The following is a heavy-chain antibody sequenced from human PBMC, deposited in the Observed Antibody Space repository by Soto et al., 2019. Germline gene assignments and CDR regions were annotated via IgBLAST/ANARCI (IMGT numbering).Heavy chain of an antibody. D-gene: IGHD3-10*01. V-gene: IGHV1-69*02. CDR2: IIPILGIA. J-gene: IGHJ6*03. Sequence: QVQLVQSGSEVKKPGSSVKVSCKASGGTVSSYTISWVRQAPGQGLEWMGRIIPILGIANYAQKFQGRVTLTADKSTSTAYMELSSLRSEDKAVYYCATPGNQYCYYMDVWGKGTTVTVSS. CDR3: ATPGNQYCYYMDV. CDR1: GGTVSSYT.